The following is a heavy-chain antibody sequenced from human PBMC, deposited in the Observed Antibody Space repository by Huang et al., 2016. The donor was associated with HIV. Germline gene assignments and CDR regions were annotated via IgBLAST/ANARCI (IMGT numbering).Heavy chain of an antibody. V-gene: IGHV3-30*04. CDR1: GFTFRTYT. Sequence: QVKLVESGGGVVQPGISLRLSCAASGFTFRTYTFHWVRQAPGKGREWVECISDNGGKKFYADSVKGRFTISRDNSKNTVYLEVSSPRPEDSAVYYCTREFTTSVQFFDLWGQGTLVTVSS. D-gene: IGHD4-4*01. CDR2: ISDNGGKK. CDR3: TREFTTSVQFFDL. J-gene: IGHJ4*02.